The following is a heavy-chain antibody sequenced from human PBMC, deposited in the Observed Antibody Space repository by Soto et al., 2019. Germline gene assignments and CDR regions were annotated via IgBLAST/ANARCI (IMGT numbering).Heavy chain of an antibody. CDR1: GFTFSSYS. CDR2: ISSARNI. Sequence: EVQLVESGGGLAQPGGSLRLSCAASGFTFSSYSVNWVRQAPGKGLEWVSNISSARNINYADSVKGRFTVSRDNAKNSMSLQMNGLRDDDTAVYYCVRDYSFGFDYWGQGILVTVSS. V-gene: IGHV3-48*02. D-gene: IGHD6-13*01. J-gene: IGHJ4*02. CDR3: VRDYSFGFDY.